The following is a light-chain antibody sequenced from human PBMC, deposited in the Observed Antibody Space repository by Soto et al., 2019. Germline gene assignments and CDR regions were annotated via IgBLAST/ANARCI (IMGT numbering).Light chain of an antibody. Sequence: EIVLTQSPGTLSLSPGEGATLSCRASQSVTSNYVAWYQQKPGQAPRLLMYGVSSRATGIPDRFSGSGSGTDFTLIISRLEPEDCAVFYCQQYGGVPFTFGPGTKVDIK. CDR3: QQYGGVPFT. CDR1: QSVTSNY. J-gene: IGKJ3*01. V-gene: IGKV3-20*01. CDR2: GVS.